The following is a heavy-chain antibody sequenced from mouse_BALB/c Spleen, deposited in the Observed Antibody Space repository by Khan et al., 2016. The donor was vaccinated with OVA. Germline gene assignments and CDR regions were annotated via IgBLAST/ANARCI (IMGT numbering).Heavy chain of an antibody. V-gene: IGHV1S132*01. CDR3: ARYEALYHLDH. CDR2: IYPGTDNS. Sequence: QVQLQQSGAELVRPGASVKLSCKTSGYIFTSYWIHWVKQRSGQGLEWIARIYPGTDNSYYNEKFKDKATLTADKSSSTAYMQLSSLKSEDSDVYFCARYEALYHLDHWGQGTTLTVSS. CDR1: GYIFTSYW. D-gene: IGHD2-3*01. J-gene: IGHJ2*01.